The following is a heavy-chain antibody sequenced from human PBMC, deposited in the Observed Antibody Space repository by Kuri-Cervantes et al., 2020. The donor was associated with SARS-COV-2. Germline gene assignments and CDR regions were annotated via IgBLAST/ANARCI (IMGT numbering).Heavy chain of an antibody. D-gene: IGHD2-2*02. CDR3: ARDLSRIVVVPAAIASY. CDR1: GYTFTGYY. Sequence: ASVKVSCKASGYTFTGYYMHWVRQAPGQGLEWMGRINPNSGDTNYAQKFQGRVTMTRDTSISTAYMELSRLRSDDTAVYYCARDLSRIVVVPAAIASYWGQGTLVTVSS. J-gene: IGHJ4*02. V-gene: IGHV1-2*06. CDR2: INPNSGDT.